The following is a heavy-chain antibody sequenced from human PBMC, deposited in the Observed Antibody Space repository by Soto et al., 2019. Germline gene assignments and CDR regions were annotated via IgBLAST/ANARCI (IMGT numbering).Heavy chain of an antibody. J-gene: IGHJ4*01. V-gene: IGHV4-59*11. CDR3: ARSSMVPVDDFDF. CDR2: IYDSGST. D-gene: IGHD3-10*01. CDR1: GDSLKNHY. Sequence: PSETLSLTCSVSGDSLKNHYWAWIRHSPGKGLEWIGNIYDSGSTNYSPALKSRVSMSVDTSKNLFSLKMNSVTAADTAVYYCARSSMVPVDDFDFWGHGAVVTVS.